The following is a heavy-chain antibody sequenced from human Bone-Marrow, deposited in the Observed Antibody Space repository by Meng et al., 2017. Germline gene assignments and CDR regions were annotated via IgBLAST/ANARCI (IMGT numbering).Heavy chain of an antibody. CDR1: GGSISSSSHY. Sequence: SETLSLTCTVSGGSISSSSHYWGWIRQPPGKGLEWIGSIYYSGSTYYNPSLKSRVTISVDTSKNQFSLKLSSVTAADTAVYYCARVGDTIYGSGVMGYYYGMDVWGQGTTVTVSS. J-gene: IGHJ6*02. CDR3: ARVGDTIYGSGVMGYYYGMDV. V-gene: IGHV4-39*07. D-gene: IGHD3-10*01. CDR2: IYYSGST.